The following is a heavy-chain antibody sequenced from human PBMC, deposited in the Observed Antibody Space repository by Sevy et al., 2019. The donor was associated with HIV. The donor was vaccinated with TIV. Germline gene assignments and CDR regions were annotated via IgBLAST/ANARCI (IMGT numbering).Heavy chain of an antibody. V-gene: IGHV3-7*03. CDR3: ARDCSSTSCLWGLDV. Sequence: GGSLRLSCAASGFTFSRYWMNWVRQAPGKGLEWVANIKKDGSEKYYVDSVKGRFTSSRDNAKNSLFLQMNSLRAEDTAVYYCARDCSSTSCLWGLDVWGQGTTVTVSS. CDR1: GFTFSRYW. CDR2: IKKDGSEK. D-gene: IGHD2-2*01. J-gene: IGHJ6*02.